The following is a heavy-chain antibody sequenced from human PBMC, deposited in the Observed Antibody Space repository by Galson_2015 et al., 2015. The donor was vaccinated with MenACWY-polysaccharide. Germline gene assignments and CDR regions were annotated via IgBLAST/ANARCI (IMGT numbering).Heavy chain of an antibody. CDR2: INTNTGNP. J-gene: IGHJ3*02. D-gene: IGHD3-22*01. CDR1: GYTFGSYA. Sequence: SVKVSCKASGYTFGSYAMNWVRQAPGQGLEWMGWINTNTGNPTSAPGFTGRFVFSLDTSVSTAYLQISSLKAEDTAVYYCARESEYYDSFDGVDIWGQGTMVTVSS. V-gene: IGHV7-4-1*02. CDR3: ARESEYYDSFDGVDI.